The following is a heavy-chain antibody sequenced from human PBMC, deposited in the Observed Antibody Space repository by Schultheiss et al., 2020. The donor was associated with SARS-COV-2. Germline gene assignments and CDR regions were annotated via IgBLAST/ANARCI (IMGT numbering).Heavy chain of an antibody. CDR1: GFTFSGSA. J-gene: IGHJ4*02. CDR2: ISGSGGST. D-gene: IGHD3-10*01. Sequence: GGSLRLSCAASGFTFSGSAMHWVRQASGKGLEWVSAISGSGGSTYYADSVKGRFTISRDNSKNTLYLQMNSLRAEDTAVYYCARVRSVLLWFGEDFSSDYWGQGTLVTVSS. CDR3: ARVRSVLLWFGEDFSSDY. V-gene: IGHV3-23*01.